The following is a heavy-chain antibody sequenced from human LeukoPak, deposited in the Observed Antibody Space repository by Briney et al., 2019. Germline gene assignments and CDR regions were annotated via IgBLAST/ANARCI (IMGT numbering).Heavy chain of an antibody. D-gene: IGHD2-2*01. CDR1: GYTFTDYY. V-gene: IGHV1-2*02. CDR3: ARELETYCSTTSCSSGATPIDY. J-gene: IGHJ4*02. CDR2: INPNSGGT. Sequence: ASVKVSCKASGYTFTDYYIHWVRQAPGQGLEWMGWINPNSGGTNYAQKFQGRVTMTRGTSISTAYMELSRLRSDDTAMYYCARELETYCSTTSCSSGATPIDYWGQGTLVTVSS.